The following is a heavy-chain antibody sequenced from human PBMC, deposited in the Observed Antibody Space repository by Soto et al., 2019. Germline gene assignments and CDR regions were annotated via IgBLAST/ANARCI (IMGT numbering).Heavy chain of an antibody. D-gene: IGHD3-22*01. CDR2: IYYSGST. CDR3: ARGPRIDSSGYYSAGWFDP. J-gene: IGHJ5*02. Sequence: PSETLSLTCTVSGGSISSYYWSWIRQPPGRGLEWIGYIYYSGSTNYNPSLKSRVTISADTSKNQFSLKLISVTPADTAVYYCARGPRIDSSGYYSAGWFDPWGQGTLVTVSS. CDR1: GGSISSYY. V-gene: IGHV4-59*01.